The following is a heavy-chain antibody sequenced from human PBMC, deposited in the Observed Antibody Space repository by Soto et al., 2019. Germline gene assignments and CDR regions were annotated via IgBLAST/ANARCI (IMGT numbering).Heavy chain of an antibody. V-gene: IGHV1-69*13. J-gene: IGHJ6*02. Sequence: SVKVSCKASGGTFSSYAISWVRQAPGQGLEWMGGIIPIFGTANYAQKFQGRVTITADESTSTAYMELSSLRSEGTAVYYCARDQVVIPVYYYYGMDVWGQGTTVTVSS. D-gene: IGHD3-22*01. CDR3: ARDQVVIPVYYYYGMDV. CDR2: IIPIFGTA. CDR1: GGTFSSYA.